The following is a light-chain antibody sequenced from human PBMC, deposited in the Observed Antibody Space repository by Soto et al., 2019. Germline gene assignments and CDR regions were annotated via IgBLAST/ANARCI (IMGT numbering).Light chain of an antibody. CDR2: EVR. Sequence: QSALTQPASVSGSPGQSITISCTVTSSDVGAYNYVSWYQQYPGKAPKVIIFEVRKRPSGVSNRFSGSKSGDTASLTISGLRAEDEADYYCSSYRSSTTFVFGTGTKVTVL. J-gene: IGLJ1*01. CDR1: SSDVGAYNY. V-gene: IGLV2-14*01. CDR3: SSYRSSTTFV.